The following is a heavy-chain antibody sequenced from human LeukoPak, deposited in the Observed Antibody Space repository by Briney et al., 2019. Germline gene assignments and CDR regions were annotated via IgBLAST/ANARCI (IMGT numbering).Heavy chain of an antibody. V-gene: IGHV3-53*01. Sequence: GGSLRLSCAASGFIVTSNYISWVRQAPGKGLEWVSIIYSGGHTYYADSVKGRFTISRHNSENTLYLQMNSLRAEDTAVYYCAGESGGIAAAASLDYWGQGTLVTVSS. CDR2: IYSGGHT. J-gene: IGHJ4*02. CDR1: GFIVTSNY. D-gene: IGHD6-13*01. CDR3: AGESGGIAAAASLDY.